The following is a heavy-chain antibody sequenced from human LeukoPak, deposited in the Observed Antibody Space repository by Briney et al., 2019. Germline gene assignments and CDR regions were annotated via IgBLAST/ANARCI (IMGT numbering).Heavy chain of an antibody. Sequence: GGSLRLSCAASGFTFINYAVHWVRQAPGKGLEWVAVISKGAKNKDYADSVKGRFATSRDDSKNILYLQMNSLGAEDTAVYYCATDYEYGSGSYYNRFDFWGQGTLVTVSS. CDR2: ISKGAKNK. CDR1: GFTFINYA. J-gene: IGHJ4*02. V-gene: IGHV3-30*09. CDR3: ATDYEYGSGSYYNRFDF. D-gene: IGHD3-10*01.